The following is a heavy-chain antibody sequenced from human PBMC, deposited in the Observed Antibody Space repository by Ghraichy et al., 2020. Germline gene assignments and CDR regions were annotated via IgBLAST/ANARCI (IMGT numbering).Heavy chain of an antibody. J-gene: IGHJ5*02. Sequence: SETLSLTCAVYGGSFSGYYWSWIRQPPGKGLEWIGEINHSGSTNYNPSLKSRVTISVDTSKNQFSLKLSSVTAADTAVYYCARNGFLEWLSRVGYWFDPWGQGTLVTVSS. D-gene: IGHD3-3*01. CDR3: ARNGFLEWLSRVGYWFDP. CDR1: GGSFSGYY. V-gene: IGHV4-34*01. CDR2: INHSGST.